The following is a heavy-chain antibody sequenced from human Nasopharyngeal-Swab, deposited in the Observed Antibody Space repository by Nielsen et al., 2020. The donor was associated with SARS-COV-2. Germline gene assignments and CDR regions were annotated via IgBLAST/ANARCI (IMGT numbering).Heavy chain of an antibody. Sequence: SVKVSCKASGGTFSSYAISWVRQAPGQGLEWMGGIIPIFGTANYAQKFQGRVTITADKSTSTAYMELSSPRSEDTAVYYCARDLDTVGAFDIWGQGTMVTVSS. V-gene: IGHV1-69*06. CDR1: GGTFSSYA. J-gene: IGHJ3*02. CDR3: ARDLDTVGAFDI. CDR2: IIPIFGTA. D-gene: IGHD4-23*01.